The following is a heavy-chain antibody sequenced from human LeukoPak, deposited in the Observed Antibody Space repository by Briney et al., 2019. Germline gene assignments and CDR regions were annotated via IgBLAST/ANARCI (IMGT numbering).Heavy chain of an antibody. D-gene: IGHD3-10*01. CDR3: ARGTTMVRGAMNWFDP. J-gene: IGHJ5*02. CDR2: INSDGSST. CDR1: GFTFSSYW. Sequence: GGSLRLSCAASGFTFSSYWMHWVRQAPGKGLVWVSRINSDGSSTSYADSVKGRFTISRDNAKNTLYLQMNSLRAEDTAVYYCARGTTMVRGAMNWFDPWGQGTLVTVSS. V-gene: IGHV3-74*01.